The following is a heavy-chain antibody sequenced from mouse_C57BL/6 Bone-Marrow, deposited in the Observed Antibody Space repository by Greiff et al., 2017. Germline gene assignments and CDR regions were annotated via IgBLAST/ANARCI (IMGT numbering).Heavy chain of an antibody. J-gene: IGHJ4*01. V-gene: IGHV5-6*01. Sequence: EVQLVESGGDLVKPGGSLKLSCAASGFTFSSYGMSWVRQTPDKRLEWVATISSGGSYTYYPDSVKGRFTISRDNAKNTMYLQMSSLKFEDTAMYYGASSWDYWGQGTSVTVSS. CDR2: ISSGGSYT. CDR1: GFTFSSYG. CDR3: ASSWDY.